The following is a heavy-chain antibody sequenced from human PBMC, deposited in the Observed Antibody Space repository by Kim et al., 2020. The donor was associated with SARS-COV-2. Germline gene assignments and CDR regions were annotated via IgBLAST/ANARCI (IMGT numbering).Heavy chain of an antibody. CDR1: GGSISSYY. J-gene: IGHJ6*02. D-gene: IGHD1-20*01. CDR3: ARDLGYNWNYYYYYGMDV. V-gene: IGHV4-59*01. Sequence: SETLSLTCTVSGGSISSYYWSWIRHPPGKGLEWIGYIYYSGSTNYNPPLKSRVTISVDTSKNQFSLKLSSVTAADTAVYYCARDLGYNWNYYYYYGMDVWGQGTTVTVSS. CDR2: IYYSGST.